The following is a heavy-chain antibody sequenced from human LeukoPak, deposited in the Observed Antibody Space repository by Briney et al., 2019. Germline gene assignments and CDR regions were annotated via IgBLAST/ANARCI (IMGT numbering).Heavy chain of an antibody. D-gene: IGHD1-7*01. J-gene: IGHJ4*02. Sequence: KPGGSLRLSCAASGFTFSSYSMNWVRQAPGKGLEWVSYISSSSYIYYADSVKGRFTISRDNAKNSLYLQMDSLRAEDTAVYYCALTPRDWNYVHWGQGTLVTVSS. V-gene: IGHV3-21*05. CDR3: ALTPRDWNYVH. CDR1: GFTFSSYS. CDR2: ISSSSYI.